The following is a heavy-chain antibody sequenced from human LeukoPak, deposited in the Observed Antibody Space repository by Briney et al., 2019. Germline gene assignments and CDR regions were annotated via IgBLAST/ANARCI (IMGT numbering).Heavy chain of an antibody. D-gene: IGHD6-13*01. CDR2: ISWDGGST. CDR3: ARDLGYSNSWYY. V-gene: IGHV3-43*01. Sequence: GGSLRLSCAASGFTFDDYTMHWVRQAPGKGLEWVSLISWDGGSTYYADSVKGRFTISRDNAKNSLYLQMNSLRAEDTAAYYCARDLGYSNSWYYWGQGTLVTVSS. CDR1: GFTFDDYT. J-gene: IGHJ4*02.